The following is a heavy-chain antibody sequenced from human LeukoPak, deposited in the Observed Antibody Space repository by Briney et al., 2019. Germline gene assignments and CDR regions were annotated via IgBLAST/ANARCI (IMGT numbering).Heavy chain of an antibody. Sequence: SVKVSCKASGGTFSSYAISWVRQAPGQGLEWMGRIIPIFGTANYAQKFQGRVTITTDESTSTAYMELSSLRSEDTAVHYCARDQRRYDYVWGSYFGFDYWGQGTLVTVSS. CDR2: IIPIFGTA. CDR3: ARDQRRYDYVWGSYFGFDY. J-gene: IGHJ4*02. V-gene: IGHV1-69*05. D-gene: IGHD3-16*01. CDR1: GGTFSSYA.